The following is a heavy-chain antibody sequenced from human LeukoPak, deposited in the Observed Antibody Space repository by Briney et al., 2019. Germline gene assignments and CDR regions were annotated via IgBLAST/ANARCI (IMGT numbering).Heavy chain of an antibody. CDR3: ARVPPPGYCSSTSCYYFDY. Sequence: GGSLRLSCAASGFTFSRYSMNWVRQAPGKGLEWVSSISSSSSYIYYADSVKGRFTISRDNAKNSLYLQMNSLRAEDTAVYYCARVPPPGYCSSTSCYYFDYWGQGTLVTVSS. J-gene: IGHJ4*02. CDR1: GFTFSRYS. D-gene: IGHD2-2*01. V-gene: IGHV3-21*01. CDR2: ISSSSSYI.